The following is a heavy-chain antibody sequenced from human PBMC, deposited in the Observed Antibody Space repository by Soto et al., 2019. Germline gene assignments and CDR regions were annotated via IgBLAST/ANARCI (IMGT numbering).Heavy chain of an antibody. CDR3: VKERGDY. CDR1: KFIFHDCA. J-gene: IGHJ4*02. Sequence: EVQLVESGGGLVRPGRSLRLSCAAFKFIFHDCAKHWVRQAPGKGLEWVSGLSWNSGNIGYADSVKGRFTISRDNAKKSLYLQMISLRAEDTALYYCVKERGDYWGQGTLVTVSP. V-gene: IGHV3-9*01. CDR2: LSWNSGNI.